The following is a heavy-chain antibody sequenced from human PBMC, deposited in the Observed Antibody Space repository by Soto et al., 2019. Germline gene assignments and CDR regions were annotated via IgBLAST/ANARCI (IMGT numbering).Heavy chain of an antibody. V-gene: IGHV3-7*01. J-gene: IGHJ4*02. CDR1: GFTFSSYW. CDR2: IHQDGSEK. Sequence: GGSLRLSYAASGFTFSSYWMSWVRQAPGKGLEWVANIHQDGSEKYYVDSVKGRFTVSRDNAKNSLYLQMNSLRAEDTAVYYCAVGRGFCISTNCPSSDYFVYWGQGALVTVSS. D-gene: IGHD2-2*01. CDR3: AVGRGFCISTNCPSSDYFVY.